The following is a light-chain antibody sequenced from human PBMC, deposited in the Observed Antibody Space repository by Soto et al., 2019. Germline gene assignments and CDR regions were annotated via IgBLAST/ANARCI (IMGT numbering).Light chain of an antibody. J-gene: IGLJ7*01. CDR2: DTT. CDR1: IDTVTTSHW. Sequence: QAVVTQESSLTVSPGGTVTLTCDSSIDTVTTSHWPCWFQQKPGQAPKTLIYDTTNRHSWTPARFSGSILGGKAALILSGAQPEDEAEYYCLLSYNGAPAVFGGGTQLTVL. CDR3: LLSYNGAPAV. V-gene: IGLV7-46*01.